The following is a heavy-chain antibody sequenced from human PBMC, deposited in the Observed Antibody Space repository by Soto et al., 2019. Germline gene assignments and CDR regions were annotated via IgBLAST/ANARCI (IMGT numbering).Heavy chain of an antibody. Sequence: GSLRLSCAASGFTFSNYGMHRVRQTPGKGLEWVALILYDGSNKYYADSVKGRFTISRDNSKNTLYLQVSSLRAEDTAVYYCAKSRDAYNFYFYYGMDVWGQGTSVTVSS. CDR2: ILYDGSNK. CDR3: AKSRDAYNFYFYYGMDV. V-gene: IGHV3-30*18. J-gene: IGHJ6*02. CDR1: GFTFSNYG. D-gene: IGHD1-1*01.